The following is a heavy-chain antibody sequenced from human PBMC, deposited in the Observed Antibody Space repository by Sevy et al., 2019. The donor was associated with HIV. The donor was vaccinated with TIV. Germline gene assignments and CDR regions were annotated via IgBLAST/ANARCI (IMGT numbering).Heavy chain of an antibody. V-gene: IGHV3-11*01. CDR2: ISSSGSTI. J-gene: IGHJ6*02. CDR3: ARLNYDFWSGPQHYGMDV. D-gene: IGHD3-3*01. CDR1: GFTFSDYY. Sequence: GGSLRLSCAASGFTFSDYYMSWIRQAPGKGLEWVSYISSSGSTIYYADSVKGRFTISRDNAKNSLYLQMNSLRAEDTAVYYYARLNYDFWSGPQHYGMDVWGQGTTVTVSS.